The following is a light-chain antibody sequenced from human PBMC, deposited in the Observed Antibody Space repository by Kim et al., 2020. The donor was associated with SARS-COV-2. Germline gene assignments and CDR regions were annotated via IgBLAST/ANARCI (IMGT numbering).Light chain of an antibody. CDR2: DAS. Sequence: DIQMTQSPSTLSVSVGDRVTITCRASQSITTWLAWYQQKPGAAPNLLIYDASILESGVPSRFGGSGSGTEFTLTITSLQPDDFATYSCQQYNSYPYTFGQGTKLEIK. V-gene: IGKV1-5*01. CDR1: QSITTW. CDR3: QQYNSYPYT. J-gene: IGKJ2*01.